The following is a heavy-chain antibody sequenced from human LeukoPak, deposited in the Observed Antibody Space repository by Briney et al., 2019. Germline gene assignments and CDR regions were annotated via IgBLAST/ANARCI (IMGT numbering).Heavy chain of an antibody. CDR2: IYPGGSDT. CDR1: GYSFTNSW. D-gene: IGHD1-26*01. CDR3: ARLYGSPDY. V-gene: IGHV5-51*01. Sequence: GESLKISCKGSGYSFTNSWIARVRQMPGKGLERMGIIYPGGSDTRYSPSFQGQVTISADKSISTAYLQWSSLKASDTAMYYCARLYGSPDYWGQGTLVTVSS. J-gene: IGHJ4*02.